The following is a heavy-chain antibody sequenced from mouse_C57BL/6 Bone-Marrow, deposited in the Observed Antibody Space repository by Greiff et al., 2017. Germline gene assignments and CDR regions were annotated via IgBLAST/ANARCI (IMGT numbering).Heavy chain of an antibody. CDR2: INPNNGGT. J-gene: IGHJ2*01. Sequence: EVQLQESGPELVKPGASVKMSCKASGYTFTDYNMHWVKQSHGKSLEWIGYINPNNGGTSYNQKFKGKATLTVNKSSSTAYMELRSLTSEDSAVYYCARYYYGSSYGYWGQGTTLTVSS. CDR3: ARYYYGSSYGY. CDR1: GYTFTDYN. D-gene: IGHD1-1*01. V-gene: IGHV1-22*01.